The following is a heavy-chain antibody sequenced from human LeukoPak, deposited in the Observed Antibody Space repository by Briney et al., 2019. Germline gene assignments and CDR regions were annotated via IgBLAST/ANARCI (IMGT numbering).Heavy chain of an antibody. D-gene: IGHD2-21*02. V-gene: IGHV3-30*02. CDR1: GFTFNAYA. CDR2: IRKDGNNE. CDR3: AKDRGDYPPYFDY. J-gene: IGHJ4*02. Sequence: GGSLRLSCAASGFTFNAYAIHWVRQAPGKGLEWVAFIRKDGNNENYADSVKGRFTISRDNSKNTLYLQMNSLQTDDTAVYYCAKDRGDYPPYFDYWGQGTLVTVSS.